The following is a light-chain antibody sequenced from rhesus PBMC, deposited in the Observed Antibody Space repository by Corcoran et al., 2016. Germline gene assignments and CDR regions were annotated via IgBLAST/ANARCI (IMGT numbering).Light chain of an antibody. CDR3: QQYKSYPWT. CDR1: QGISSY. V-gene: IGKV1-28*02. CDR2: AAT. J-gene: IGKJ1*01. Sequence: DIQMTQSPSSLSASVGDTVTITCRASQGISSYLNWFQQKPGKAPKLLIYAATTLQSGVPSRFSGSGSWTDFTLTISSLQPEDFATYYCQQYKSYPWTFGQGTKVEIK.